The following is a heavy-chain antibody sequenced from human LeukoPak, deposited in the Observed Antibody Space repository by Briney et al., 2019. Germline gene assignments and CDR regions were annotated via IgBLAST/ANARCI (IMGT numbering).Heavy chain of an antibody. D-gene: IGHD2-15*01. CDR1: GFTFRRFG. V-gene: IGHV3-30*02. J-gene: IGHJ6*03. CDR2: IRTDGSNK. CDR3: AKNADRGAYCRGGSCYPYYYYYMDV. Sequence: QPGGSLRLSCIASGFTFRRFGMHWVLQAPGKGLDWVTFIRTDGSNKYYADSVKGRFTVSRDNSKNTLYLQMNSLTVEDTAIYYCAKNADRGAYCRGGSCYPYYYYYMDVWGTGTTVTISS.